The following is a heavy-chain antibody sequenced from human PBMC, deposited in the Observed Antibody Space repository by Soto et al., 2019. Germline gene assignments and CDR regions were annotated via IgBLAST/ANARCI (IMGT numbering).Heavy chain of an antibody. CDR1: GGSFSGYY. J-gene: IGHJ4*02. Sequence: QVQLQQWGAGLLKPSETLSLTCAVYGGSFSGYYWSWIRQPPGKGLEWIGEINHSGSTNYNPPLKSRVTISVDTSKNQFSLKLSSVTAADTAVYYCARGPGYCSGGSCANDYWGQGTLVTVSS. V-gene: IGHV4-34*01. CDR3: ARGPGYCSGGSCANDY. CDR2: INHSGST. D-gene: IGHD2-15*01.